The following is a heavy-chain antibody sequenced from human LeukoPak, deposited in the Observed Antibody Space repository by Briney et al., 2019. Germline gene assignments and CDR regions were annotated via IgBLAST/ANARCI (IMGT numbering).Heavy chain of an antibody. J-gene: IGHJ4*02. CDR1: GFTFSSSW. D-gene: IGHD6-19*01. CDR2: IKNDGSET. CDR3: VKNDGWFHLAQ. V-gene: IGHV3-7*03. Sequence: GGSLRLSCVTSGFTFSSSWMHWVRQAPGKGLEWVGHIKNDGSETYYLDSLKGRFSISRDNTNNALYLQMNSLRVEDTAVYYCVKNDGWFHLAQWGQGTLVTVSS.